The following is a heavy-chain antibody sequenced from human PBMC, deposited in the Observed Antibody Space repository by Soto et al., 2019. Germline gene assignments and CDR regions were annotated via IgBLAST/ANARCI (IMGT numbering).Heavy chain of an antibody. CDR2: IYYSGTT. J-gene: IGHJ5*02. Sequence: PSETLSLTCTVSGGSISSGAYYWSWIRQHPGKGLEWIGYIYYSGTTYYKPSLKSRVTISLDTSKNQFSLKLSSVTAADTAVYYCARGGRDIVVVPAAIRFDPWGQGTLVTVSS. V-gene: IGHV4-31*03. CDR3: ARGGRDIVVVPAAIRFDP. D-gene: IGHD2-2*01. CDR1: GGSISSGAYY.